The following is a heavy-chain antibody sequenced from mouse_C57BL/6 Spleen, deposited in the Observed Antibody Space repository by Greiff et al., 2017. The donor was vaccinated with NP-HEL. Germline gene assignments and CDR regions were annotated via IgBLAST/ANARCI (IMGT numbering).Heavy chain of an antibody. Sequence: QVQLQQPGAELVKPGASVKVSCKASGYTFTSYWMHWVKQRPGQGLEWIGRIHPSDSDTNYNQKFKGKATLTIDKSSSTAYMQLSSLTSEDSAVYYGAIGGYYYGSSTNYFDYWGQGTTLTVSS. CDR3: AIGGYYYGSSTNYFDY. D-gene: IGHD1-1*01. J-gene: IGHJ2*01. V-gene: IGHV1-74*01. CDR2: IHPSDSDT. CDR1: GYTFTSYW.